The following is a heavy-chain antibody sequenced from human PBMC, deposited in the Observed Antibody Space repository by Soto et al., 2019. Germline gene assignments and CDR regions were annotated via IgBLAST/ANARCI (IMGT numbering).Heavy chain of an antibody. CDR1: GDSVSSNTAA. CDR3: ARGVAGTGFDL. J-gene: IGHJ4*02. V-gene: IGHV6-1*01. Sequence: SQTLSLTCAISGDSVSSNTAAWNWIRSSPSRGLEWLGRTYYRSNWRHDYAVSVKSRITVNPDTSKNHFSLQLNSVTPDDTTVYYCARGVAGTGFDLWGQGTLVTVSS. D-gene: IGHD6-19*01. CDR2: TYYRSNWRH.